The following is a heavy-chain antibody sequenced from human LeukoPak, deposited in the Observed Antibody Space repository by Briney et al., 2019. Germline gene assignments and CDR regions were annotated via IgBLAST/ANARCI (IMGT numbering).Heavy chain of an antibody. CDR1: GFTFSSYS. J-gene: IGHJ4*02. D-gene: IGHD6-13*01. V-gene: IGHV3-48*01. CDR2: ISSRSATI. Sequence: GGSLRLSCAASGFTFSSYSMNWVRQAPGKGLEWVSYISSRSATIYYADSVKGRFTISRDNAKNSLYLQMNSLRAEDTAVYYCARDPLSSSSFDLWGQGTLATVSS. CDR3: ARDPLSSSSFDL.